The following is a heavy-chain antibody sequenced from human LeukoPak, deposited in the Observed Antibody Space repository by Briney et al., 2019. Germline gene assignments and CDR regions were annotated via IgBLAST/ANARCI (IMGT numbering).Heavy chain of an antibody. J-gene: IGHJ4*02. D-gene: IGHD1-1*01. CDR2: IHTSEST. Sequence: SETLSLTCTVSGGSISSGGYYWSWIRQPPGKGLEWIGYIHTSESTNYNPSLKSRVTISVHTSKNQLSLMLSSVTAADTAFYYCARRRTTGTTGYFDYWGRGILVTVSS. V-gene: IGHV4-61*08. CDR1: GGSISSGGYY. CDR3: ARRRTTGTTGYFDY.